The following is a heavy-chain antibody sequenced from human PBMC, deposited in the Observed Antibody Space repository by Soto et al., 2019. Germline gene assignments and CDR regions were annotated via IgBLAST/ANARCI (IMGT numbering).Heavy chain of an antibody. CDR1: GFTFSSYS. D-gene: IGHD6-6*01. CDR3: ARARIAAPEGRFDP. V-gene: IGHV3-21*01. Sequence: EVQLVESGGGLVKPGGSLRLSCAASGFTFSSYSMNWVRQAPGKGLEWVSSISSSSSYIYYADSVKGRFTISRDTAKNSLYLQMNSLRAEDTAVYYCARARIAAPEGRFDPWGQGTLVTVSS. CDR2: ISSSSSYI. J-gene: IGHJ5*02.